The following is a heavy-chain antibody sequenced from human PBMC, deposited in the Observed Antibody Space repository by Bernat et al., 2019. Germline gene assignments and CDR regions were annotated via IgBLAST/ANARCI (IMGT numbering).Heavy chain of an antibody. Sequence: EVQLVESGGDLVQPGRSLRLSCTGSGFTFGDYAMTWVRQAPGKGLEWVGFIRNKAYGGTTDYAASVAGRFSISRDDSKNIAYLQMNILKSEDTAVYYCARDVYGGYFACWGQGALVTVSS. CDR2: IRNKAYGGTT. V-gene: IGHV3-49*04. J-gene: IGHJ4*02. CDR3: ARDVYGGYFAC. CDR1: GFTFGDYA. D-gene: IGHD3-16*01.